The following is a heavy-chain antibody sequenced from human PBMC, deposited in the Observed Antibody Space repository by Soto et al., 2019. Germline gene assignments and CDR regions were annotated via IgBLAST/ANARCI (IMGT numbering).Heavy chain of an antibody. V-gene: IGHV3-30-3*01. CDR3: ATIGAYGDYGDY. CDR2: ISYDGSNK. J-gene: IGHJ4*02. Sequence: QVQLVESGGGVVQTGRSLRLSCAASGFTFSSYAMHWVRQAPGKGLEWVAVISYDGSNKYYADSVKGRFTISRDNSKNTLDLQMNSLRAEDTAVYYCATIGAYGDYGDYWGQGTLVTVSS. CDR1: GFTFSSYA. D-gene: IGHD4-17*01.